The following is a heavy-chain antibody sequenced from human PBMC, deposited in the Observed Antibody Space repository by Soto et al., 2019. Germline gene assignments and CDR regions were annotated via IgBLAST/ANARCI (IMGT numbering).Heavy chain of an antibody. Sequence: GGSLRLSCAASGFIFSNFAMHWVRQAPGKGLEWVAEIWYDGSNEYYGDSVKGRFTISRDNSKNTLYLQLNSLRAEDTAVYYCARGIAVAGTWGTPSWGQGTLVTVSS. D-gene: IGHD6-19*01. V-gene: IGHV3-33*01. CDR2: IWYDGSNE. CDR3: ARGIAVAGTWGTPS. J-gene: IGHJ5*02. CDR1: GFIFSNFA.